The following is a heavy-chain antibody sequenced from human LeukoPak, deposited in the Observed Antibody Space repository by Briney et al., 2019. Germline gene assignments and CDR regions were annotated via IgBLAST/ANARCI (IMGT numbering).Heavy chain of an antibody. J-gene: IGHJ4*02. CDR1: GGSFSGYY. CDR2: INHSGST. CDR3: AREDDSLGFDY. D-gene: IGHD3-22*01. Sequence: SETLSLTCAVYGGSFSGYYWSWIRQPPGKGLEWIGEINHSGSTNYNPSLKSRVTISVDTSKNQFSLKLSSVAAADTAVYYCAREDDSLGFDYWGQGTLVTVSS. V-gene: IGHV4-34*01.